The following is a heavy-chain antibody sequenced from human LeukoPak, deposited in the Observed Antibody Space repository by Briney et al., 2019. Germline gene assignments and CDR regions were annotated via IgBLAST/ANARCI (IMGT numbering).Heavy chain of an antibody. CDR3: ARALWFGPLAFYFDY. D-gene: IGHD3-10*01. CDR2: IYHSGST. Sequence: PSETLSLTCAASGGSINSGGYSWSWIRQPPGKGLEWIGYIYHSGSTYYNPSLKSRVTISVDRSKNQFSLKLSSVTAADTAVYYCARALWFGPLAFYFDYWGQGTLVTVSS. CDR1: GGSINSGGYS. V-gene: IGHV4-30-2*01. J-gene: IGHJ4*02.